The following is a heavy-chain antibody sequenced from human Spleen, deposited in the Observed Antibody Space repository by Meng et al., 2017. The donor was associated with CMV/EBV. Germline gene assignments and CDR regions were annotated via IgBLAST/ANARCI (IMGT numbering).Heavy chain of an antibody. CDR3: AKDRRSPNH. CDR2: ISGSGNYT. V-gene: IGHV3-23*01. CDR1: GFTFSSSA. J-gene: IGHJ5*02. Sequence: LRLSCAASGFTFSSSAMSWVRQAPGKGLEWVSAISGSGNYTFYADSVKGRFTLSRDNSKNTLYLQMNSLSAEDTAVYYCAKDRRSPNHWGQGTLVTVSS. D-gene: IGHD1-26*01.